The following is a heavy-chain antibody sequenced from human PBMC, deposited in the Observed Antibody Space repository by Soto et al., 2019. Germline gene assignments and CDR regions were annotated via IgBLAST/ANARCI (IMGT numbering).Heavy chain of an antibody. J-gene: IGHJ3*02. Sequence: SVKVSCTASGGTFSSYAISWVRQAPGQGLEWMGGIIPIFGTANYAQKFQGRVTITADESTSTAYMELSSLRSEDTAVYYCARDAVPYYYDSSGSDAFDIWGQGTMVTVSS. CDR2: IIPIFGTA. D-gene: IGHD3-22*01. CDR3: ARDAVPYYYDSSGSDAFDI. CDR1: GGTFSSYA. V-gene: IGHV1-69*13.